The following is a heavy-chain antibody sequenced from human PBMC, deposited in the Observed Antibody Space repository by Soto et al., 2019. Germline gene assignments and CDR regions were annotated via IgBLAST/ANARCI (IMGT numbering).Heavy chain of an antibody. Sequence: QVQLVESGGGVVQPGRSLRLSCAASGFTFSTYGMHWVRQAPGTGLEWVAVIWYDGSHKDYADSVKGRFTISRDNSKNTLSLQMKSLRVEDTAVYYCSRAVGPFDYWGQGTLVAVSS. D-gene: IGHD1-26*01. V-gene: IGHV3-33*01. J-gene: IGHJ4*02. CDR1: GFTFSTYG. CDR2: IWYDGSHK. CDR3: SRAVGPFDY.